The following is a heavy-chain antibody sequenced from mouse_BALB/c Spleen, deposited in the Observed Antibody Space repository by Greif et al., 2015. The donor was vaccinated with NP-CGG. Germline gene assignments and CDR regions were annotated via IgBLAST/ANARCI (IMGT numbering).Heavy chain of an antibody. J-gene: IGHJ2*01. V-gene: IGHV2-2*02. D-gene: IGHD1-1*01. CDR3: ARNWRGSNYFDY. CDR2: IWSGGST. Sequence: VKLVESGPGLVQPSQSLSITCTVSGFSLTSYGVHWVRQSLGKGLEWLGVIWSGGSTDYNAAFISRLSISKDNSKSQVFFKMNSLQANDTAIYYCARNWRGSNYFDYWGQGTTLTVSS. CDR1: GFSLTSYG.